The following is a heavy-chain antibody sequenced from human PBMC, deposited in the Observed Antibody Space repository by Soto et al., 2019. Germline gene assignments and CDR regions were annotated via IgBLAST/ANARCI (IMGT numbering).Heavy chain of an antibody. CDR1: GGSISSTSYY. D-gene: IGHD2-8*01. Sequence: SETLSLTCTVSGGSISSTSYYWGWIRQPPGKGLEWIGSIYYSGSTYYNPSLKSRVTISVDTSKNQSSLKLNSVTAADTAVYYCARYVRCTIGVCYIDYWGQGTLVTVSS. CDR2: IYYSGST. V-gene: IGHV4-39*01. CDR3: ARYVRCTIGVCYIDY. J-gene: IGHJ4*02.